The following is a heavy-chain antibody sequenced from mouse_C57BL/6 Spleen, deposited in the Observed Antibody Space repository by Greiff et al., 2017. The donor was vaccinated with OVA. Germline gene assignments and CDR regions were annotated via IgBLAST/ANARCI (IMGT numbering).Heavy chain of an antibody. V-gene: IGHV1-81*01. CDR2: VYPRSGNT. Sequence: QVQLQQSGAELARPGASVKLSCKASGYTFTSSGISWVKQRTGQGLEWIGEVYPRSGNTYYNEKFKGKATLTADKSSSTAYMELRSLKSEDSAVYFCARYGYDDGHYAMDYWGQGTSVTVSS. CDR1: GYTFTSSG. J-gene: IGHJ4*01. CDR3: ARYGYDDGHYAMDY. D-gene: IGHD2-2*01.